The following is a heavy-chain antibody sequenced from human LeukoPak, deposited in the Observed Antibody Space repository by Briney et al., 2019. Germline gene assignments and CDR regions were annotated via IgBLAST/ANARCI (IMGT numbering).Heavy chain of an antibody. J-gene: IGHJ3*02. D-gene: IGHD6-13*01. CDR2: IYNSGST. Sequence: SETLSLTCAVSGYSISSGYYWGWFRQPPGKGLEGTGSIYNSGSTYYTPSVNSRITRLVDTSKNAFSLKLSPVTAADTAVYYCARDWRQQLGDGAFNIWGQGTMVTVSS. V-gene: IGHV4-38-2*02. CDR3: ARDWRQQLGDGAFNI. CDR1: GYSISSGYY.